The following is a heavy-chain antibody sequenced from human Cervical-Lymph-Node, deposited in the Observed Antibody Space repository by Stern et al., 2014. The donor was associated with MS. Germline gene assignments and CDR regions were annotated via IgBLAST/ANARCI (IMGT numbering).Heavy chain of an antibody. J-gene: IGHJ6*02. Sequence: EVQLVESGGVLVQPGGSLRLSCAASGFSFSGYRMHWVRQPPGKGPEWLSRMNSDGSRVNYADSVKGRFTISRDNAKYTLYLQMNSLRAEDTAVYYCARDGFTKAMDVWGQGTTVTVS. CDR3: ARDGFTKAMDV. CDR2: MNSDGSRV. D-gene: IGHD3-3*01. CDR1: GFSFSGYR. V-gene: IGHV3-74*01.